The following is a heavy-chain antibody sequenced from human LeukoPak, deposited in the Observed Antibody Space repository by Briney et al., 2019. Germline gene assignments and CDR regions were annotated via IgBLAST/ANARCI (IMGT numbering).Heavy chain of an antibody. V-gene: IGHV4-39*02. CDR3: VKDGLGDGYNPGPFDY. CDR1: GGSISGSSYY. D-gene: IGHD5-24*01. J-gene: IGHJ4*02. CDR2: IYYSGST. Sequence: SETLSLTCTVSGGSISGSSYYWGWIRQPPGKGLEWIGSIYYSGSTYYNPSLKSRVTISVDTSKNQFSLKLNSVTATDTAVYYCVKDGLGDGYNPGPFDYWGQGTLVTVSS.